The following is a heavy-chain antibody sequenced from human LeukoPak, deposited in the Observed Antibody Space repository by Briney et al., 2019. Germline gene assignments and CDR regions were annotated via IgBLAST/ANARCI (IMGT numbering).Heavy chain of an antibody. CDR3: AKDLMRDRWFGES. CDR2: IRYDGSED. D-gene: IGHD3-10*01. CDR1: GFAFSRYG. J-gene: IGHJ5*02. V-gene: IGHV3-30*02. Sequence: GGSLRLSCAASGFAFSRYGMHWVRQPPGKGLEWVAFIRYDGSEDYYADSVKGRFAVSRDSSKNTLYLQMNSLRPEDTALYYCAKDLMRDRWFGESWGQGTLVTVSS.